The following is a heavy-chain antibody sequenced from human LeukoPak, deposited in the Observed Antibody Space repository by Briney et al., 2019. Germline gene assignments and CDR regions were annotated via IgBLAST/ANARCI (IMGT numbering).Heavy chain of an antibody. J-gene: IGHJ5*02. V-gene: IGHV4-34*01. CDR3: ARGLTYYDFWSGYNWFDP. Sequence: SETLSLTCAVYGGSFSGYYWNWIRQPPGKGLEWIGEINHSGSTNYNSSLKSRVTISVDTSKNQFSLKLSSVTAADTAVYYCARGLTYYDFWSGYNWFDPWGQGTLVTVSS. CDR2: INHSGST. D-gene: IGHD3-3*01. CDR1: GGSFSGYY.